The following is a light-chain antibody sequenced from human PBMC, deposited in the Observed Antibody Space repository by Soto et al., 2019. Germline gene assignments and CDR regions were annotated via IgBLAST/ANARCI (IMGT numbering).Light chain of an antibody. V-gene: IGLV2-14*03. CDR3: CSYTTSNTRQIV. Sequence: QSVLTQPASVSGSPGQSITISCTGTSSDVGGYNYVSWYQQHPGKAPKFMIYDVSSLPSGVSNRFSSSKSGNTASLTISGLQAEDEADYYCCSYTTSNTRQIVFGTGTKSPS. CDR1: SSDVGGYNY. J-gene: IGLJ1*01. CDR2: DVS.